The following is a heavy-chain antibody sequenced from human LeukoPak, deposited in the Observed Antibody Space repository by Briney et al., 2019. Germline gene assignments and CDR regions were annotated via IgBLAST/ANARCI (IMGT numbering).Heavy chain of an antibody. CDR2: IKQDGSEK. CDR1: GFTFSRHW. CDR3: ARDQGGSYLWYFDY. D-gene: IGHD1-26*01. V-gene: IGHV3-7*01. Sequence: GSLRLSCAASGFTFSRHWMSWVRQAPGKGLEWVANIKQDGSEKYYVDSVKGRFTISRDNAKNSLYLQMNSLRAEDTAVYFCARDQGGSYLWYFDYWGQGTLVTVSS. J-gene: IGHJ4*02.